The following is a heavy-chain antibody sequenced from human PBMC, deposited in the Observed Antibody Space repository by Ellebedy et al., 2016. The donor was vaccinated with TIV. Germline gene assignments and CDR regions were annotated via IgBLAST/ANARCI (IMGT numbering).Heavy chain of an antibody. CDR1: GGTFSRHV. J-gene: IGHJ5*02. CDR3: AREPSGVGWYDSSWFDP. CDR2: IIPILGIA. D-gene: IGHD6-19*01. V-gene: IGHV1-69*04. Sequence: AASVNVSCKASGGTFSRHVISWVRQAPGQGLEWMGRIIPILGIANYAQKLQGRVTITADKSTSTAYMELSSLRSEDTAVYYCAREPSGVGWYDSSWFDPWGQGTLVTVSS.